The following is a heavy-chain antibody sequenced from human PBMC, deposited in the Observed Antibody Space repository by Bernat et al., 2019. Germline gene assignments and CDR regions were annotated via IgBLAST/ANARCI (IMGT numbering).Heavy chain of an antibody. CDR1: GFTFRHYA. Sequence: EVQLLESGGGLVQPGGSLRVSCTASGFTFRHYAMSWVRQAPGKGLEWVSEIGDNVGSTFYADSVRGRFTISRDNSKNTLYLQMNSLRAEDTAVYYCAQRGSGTYFEYWGQGTLVTVSS. D-gene: IGHD2-15*01. V-gene: IGHV3-23*01. CDR3: AQRGSGTYFEY. J-gene: IGHJ4*02. CDR2: IGDNVGST.